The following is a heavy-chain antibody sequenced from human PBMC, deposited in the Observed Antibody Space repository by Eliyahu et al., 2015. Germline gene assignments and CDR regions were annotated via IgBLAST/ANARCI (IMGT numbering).Heavy chain of an antibody. Sequence: EVQLVESGGGLVKPGGSLRLSCAASGFTFSNAWXSWVRQAPGKGLEGVGRIKSKTDGGTTDYAAPVKGRFTISRDDSKNTLYLQMNSLKTEDTAVYYCTTLSGYCTNGVCYMVDYWGQGTLVTVSS. J-gene: IGHJ4*02. CDR2: IKSKTDGGTT. CDR3: TTLSGYCTNGVCYMVDY. D-gene: IGHD2-8*01. CDR1: GFTFSNAW. V-gene: IGHV3-15*01.